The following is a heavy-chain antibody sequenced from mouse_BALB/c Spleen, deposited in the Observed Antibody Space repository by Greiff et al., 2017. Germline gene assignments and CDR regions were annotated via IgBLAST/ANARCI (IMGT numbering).Heavy chain of an antibody. CDR3: ARAELYDDYYAMDY. J-gene: IGHJ4*01. D-gene: IGHD2-12*01. CDR1: GYSFSSYW. V-gene: IGHV1-9*01. Sequence: QVQLQQSGAELMKPGASVKISCKATGYSFSSYWIEWVKQRPGHGLEWIGEILPVSGSTNYNEKFKGKATFTADTSSNTAFMQLSSLTSEDSAVYYYARAELYDDYYAMDYWGQGTSVTVSS. CDR2: ILPVSGST.